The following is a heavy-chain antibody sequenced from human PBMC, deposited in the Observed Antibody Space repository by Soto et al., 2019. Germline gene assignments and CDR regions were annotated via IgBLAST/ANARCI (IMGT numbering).Heavy chain of an antibody. Sequence: GVLRLSCAASGFTFSSYTMSWVRQAPGKGLEWVSAISGSGGSTYYADSAKGRFTISRDNSKNTLYLQMNSLGAEDTAVYYCTKDGYSSDWDPIDYWGPGTLVTVSS. J-gene: IGHJ4*02. D-gene: IGHD5-12*01. V-gene: IGHV3-23*01. CDR1: GFTFSSYT. CDR2: ISGSGGST. CDR3: TKDGYSSDWDPIDY.